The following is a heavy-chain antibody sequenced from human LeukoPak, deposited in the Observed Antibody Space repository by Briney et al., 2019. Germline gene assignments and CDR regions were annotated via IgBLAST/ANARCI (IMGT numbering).Heavy chain of an antibody. Sequence: SETLSLTCTVSGVSISSSSYYWGWIRQPPGKGLEWIGSIYYSGSTYYNPSLKSRVTISVDTSKNQFSLKLSSVTAADTAVYYCASRDYGDYPFDYWGQGTLVTVSS. V-gene: IGHV4-39*01. CDR1: GVSISSSSYY. CDR3: ASRDYGDYPFDY. J-gene: IGHJ4*02. D-gene: IGHD4-17*01. CDR2: IYYSGST.